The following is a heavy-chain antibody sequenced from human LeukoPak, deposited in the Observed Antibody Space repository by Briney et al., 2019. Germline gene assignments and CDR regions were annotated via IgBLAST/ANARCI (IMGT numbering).Heavy chain of an antibody. D-gene: IGHD6-19*01. CDR2: INHSGYT. V-gene: IGHV4-34*01. J-gene: IGHJ4*02. CDR3: TRAVAGHPD. Sequence: SETLSLTCAVSGVPFSSYYWSWVRQSPRQGLEWIGEINHSGYTNYNPSLKSRVTMSIDTSKNQLSLTMPCGTAADAGVYYCTRAVAGHPDWGQGTLVTVSS. CDR1: GVPFSSYY.